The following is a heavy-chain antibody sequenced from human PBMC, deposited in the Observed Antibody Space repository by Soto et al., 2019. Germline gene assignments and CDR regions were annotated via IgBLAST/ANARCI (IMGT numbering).Heavy chain of an antibody. Sequence: LRLSCAASGFTFSSYAMSWVRQAPGKGLEWVSAISGSGGSTYYADSVKGRFTISRDNSKNTLYLQMNSLRAEDTAVYYCAKATYYYDSSGYYPFDYWGQGTLVTVSS. CDR3: AKATYYYDSSGYYPFDY. J-gene: IGHJ4*02. D-gene: IGHD3-22*01. CDR2: ISGSGGST. CDR1: GFTFSSYA. V-gene: IGHV3-23*01.